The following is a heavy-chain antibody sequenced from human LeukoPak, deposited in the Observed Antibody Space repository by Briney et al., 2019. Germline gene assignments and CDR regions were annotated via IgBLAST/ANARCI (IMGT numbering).Heavy chain of an antibody. D-gene: IGHD6-19*01. CDR1: GDSISSYY. J-gene: IGHJ4*02. CDR3: ARDPSGWHYFDY. CDR2: ISYSGST. Sequence: PSETLSLTCTVSGDSISSYYWSWIRQPPGKALEWIAYISYSGSTNYNPSLKSRVTTSVDTPKNQFSLNLSSVTAADTAVYYCARDPSGWHYFDYWGQGTLVTVSS. V-gene: IGHV4-59*01.